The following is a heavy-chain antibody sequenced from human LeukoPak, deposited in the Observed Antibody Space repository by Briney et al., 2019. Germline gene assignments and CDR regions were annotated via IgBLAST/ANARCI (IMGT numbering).Heavy chain of an antibody. Sequence: SETLSLTCAVYGGSFSGYYWSWIRQPPGKGLEWIGEINHSGSTNYNPSLKSRVTISVDTSKNQFSLKLSSVTAADTAMYYCARGRFPYYFDYWGQGTLVTVSS. J-gene: IGHJ4*02. CDR1: GGSFSGYY. V-gene: IGHV4-34*01. CDR3: ARGRFPYYFDY. CDR2: INHSGST.